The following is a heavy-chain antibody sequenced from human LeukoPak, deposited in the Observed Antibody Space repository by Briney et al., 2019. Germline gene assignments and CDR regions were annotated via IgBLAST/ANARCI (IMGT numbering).Heavy chain of an antibody. J-gene: IGHJ4*02. CDR3: AKEDIGAIEGSY. CDR1: GFAFSTYS. D-gene: IGHD5-12*01. V-gene: IGHV3-30*18. Sequence: PGGSLRLSCAASGFAFSTYSMNWVRQAPGKGLEWVAVISYDGSNKYYADSVKGRFNISRDNSKNTLYMQMDSLRVEDTAVYYCAKEDIGAIEGSYWGQGTLVTVSS. CDR2: ISYDGSNK.